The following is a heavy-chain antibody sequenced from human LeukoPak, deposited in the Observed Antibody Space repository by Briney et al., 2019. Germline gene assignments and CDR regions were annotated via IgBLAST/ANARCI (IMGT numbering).Heavy chain of an antibody. Sequence: GGSLRLSCVDSGFTFGTHSMNWVRQAPGKGLEWVSYINGGGSPIYYANSVRGRFTISRDNAKNSLYLQMNSLRAEDTAVYYYVRDSPRCCGVVPANIDDYWGQGTLVTVSS. CDR2: INGGGSPI. D-gene: IGHD2-15*01. CDR1: GFTFGTHS. J-gene: IGHJ4*02. V-gene: IGHV3-48*01. CDR3: VRDSPRCCGVVPANIDDY.